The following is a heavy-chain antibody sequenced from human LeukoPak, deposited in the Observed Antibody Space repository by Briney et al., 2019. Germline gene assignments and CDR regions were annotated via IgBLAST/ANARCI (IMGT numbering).Heavy chain of an antibody. V-gene: IGHV1-18*01. Sequence: ASVKVSCKASGYTFSLYGIVWVRQAPGQGLEWMGWISGYQGSTKYAQNFQGRVTTTIDASTSTAYMELRSLRSDDTAIYFCARSTLATITAGPFDYWGQGTLVAVSS. D-gene: IGHD5-24*01. CDR3: ARSTLATITAGPFDY. CDR2: ISGYQGST. CDR1: GYTFSLYG. J-gene: IGHJ4*02.